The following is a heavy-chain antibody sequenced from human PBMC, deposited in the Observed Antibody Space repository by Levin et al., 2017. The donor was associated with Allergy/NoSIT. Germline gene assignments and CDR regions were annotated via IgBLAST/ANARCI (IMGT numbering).Heavy chain of an antibody. V-gene: IGHV4-34*01. CDR2: INHSGST. Sequence: PSETLSLTCAVYGGSFSGYYWSWIRQPPGKGLEWIGEINHSGSTNYNPSLKSRVTISVDTSKNQFSLKLSSVTAADTAVYYCARGSLPGFFDYWGQGTLVTVSS. CDR1: GGSFSGYY. J-gene: IGHJ4*02. CDR3: ARGSLPGFFDY.